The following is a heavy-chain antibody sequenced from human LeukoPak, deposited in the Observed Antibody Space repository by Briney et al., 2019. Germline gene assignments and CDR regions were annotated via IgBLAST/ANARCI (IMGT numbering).Heavy chain of an antibody. D-gene: IGHD1-26*01. Sequence: GGTLRLSCAASGFTFSSYGMHWVRQAPGKGLEWVAVISYDGSNKYYADSVKGRFTISRDNSKNTLYLQMNSLRAEDTAVYYCAKDDSGSYYAPGDYWGQGTLVTVS. CDR2: ISYDGSNK. J-gene: IGHJ4*02. CDR1: GFTFSSYG. CDR3: AKDDSGSYYAPGDY. V-gene: IGHV3-30*18.